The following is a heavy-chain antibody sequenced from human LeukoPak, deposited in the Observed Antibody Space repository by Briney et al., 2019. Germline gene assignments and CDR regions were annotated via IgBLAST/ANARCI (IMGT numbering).Heavy chain of an antibody. CDR1: GGTFGNDA. CDR3: ARDGSSSWFSSYWYFDL. D-gene: IGHD6-13*01. CDR2: INPNSGGT. J-gene: IGHJ2*01. V-gene: IGHV1-2*02. Sequence: GASVKVSCKASGGTFGNDAISWVRQAPGQGLEWMGWINPNSGGTNYAQKFQGRVTMTRDTSISTAYMELSRLRSDDTAVYYCARDGSSSWFSSYWYFDLWGRGTLVTVSS.